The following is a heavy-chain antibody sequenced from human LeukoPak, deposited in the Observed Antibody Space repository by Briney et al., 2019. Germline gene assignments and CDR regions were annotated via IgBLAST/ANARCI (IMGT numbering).Heavy chain of an antibody. J-gene: IGHJ4*02. V-gene: IGHV3-7*03. Sequence: GGSLRLSCAASGFTFSSYGMGWVRQAPGKGLEWVANIKQDGSEKYYVDSVKGRFTISRDNAKNSLYLQMNSLRAEDTVVYYCARVRIAAAGTTPYYFDYWGQGNLVTVSS. CDR1: GFTFSSYG. CDR2: IKQDGSEK. CDR3: ARVRIAAAGTTPYYFDY. D-gene: IGHD6-13*01.